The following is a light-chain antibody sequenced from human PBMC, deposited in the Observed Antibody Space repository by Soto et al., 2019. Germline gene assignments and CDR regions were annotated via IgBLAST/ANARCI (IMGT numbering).Light chain of an antibody. J-gene: IGLJ2*01. Sequence: QSALTQPRSVSGSPGQSVTISCTGTSSDVGGYNYVSWYQHHPGKAPKLIIYDVSKRPSGVPDRFSGSKSGNTASLTISGLQAEDEADYYCCSYVGSYNVLFGGGTKLTVL. CDR2: DVS. CDR1: SSDVGGYNY. V-gene: IGLV2-11*01. CDR3: CSYVGSYNVL.